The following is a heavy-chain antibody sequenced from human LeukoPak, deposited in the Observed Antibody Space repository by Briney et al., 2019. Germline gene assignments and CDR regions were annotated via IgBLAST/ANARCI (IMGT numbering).Heavy chain of an antibody. Sequence: PGGSLRLSCAASGFTFSSYSTNWVRQAPGKGLEWVSYISSSSSTIYYADSVKGRFTISRDNAKNSLYLQMNSLRAEDTAVYYCARDRATGTYYYGSGSFVGDYYGTDVWGQGTTVTVSS. V-gene: IGHV3-48*01. CDR3: ARDRATGTYYYGSGSFVGDYYGTDV. CDR1: GFTFSSYS. D-gene: IGHD3-10*01. J-gene: IGHJ6*02. CDR2: ISSSSSTI.